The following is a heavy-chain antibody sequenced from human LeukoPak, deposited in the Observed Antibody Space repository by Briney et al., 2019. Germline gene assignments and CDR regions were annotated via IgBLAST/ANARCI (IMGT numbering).Heavy chain of an antibody. V-gene: IGHV4-39*01. J-gene: IGHJ4*02. CDR3: ARQGWGYSSSWFFDY. Sequence: PSETLSLTCTVSGGSISSSSYYWGWIRQPPGKGLEWIGSIYYSGSTYYNPSLKSRVTISVDTSKNQFSLKLSSVTAADTAVYYCARQGWGYSSSWFFDYWGQGTLVTVSS. CDR1: GGSISSSSYY. CDR2: IYYSGST. D-gene: IGHD6-13*01.